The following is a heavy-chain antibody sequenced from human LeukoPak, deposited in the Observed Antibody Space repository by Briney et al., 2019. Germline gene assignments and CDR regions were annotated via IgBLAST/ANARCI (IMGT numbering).Heavy chain of an antibody. V-gene: IGHV1-2*02. J-gene: IGHJ4*02. CDR1: GYTFSDYY. D-gene: IGHD2-2*01. CDR3: ARGSERCSSTSCPNKPFDY. CDR2: INSNSGGT. Sequence: ASVKVSCKASGYTFSDYYMHWVRQAPGQGLEWMGWINSNSGGTKYEQKFQGRVTMTRDTSISTVYMELSRLRFDDTAVYYCARGSERCSSTSCPNKPFDYWGQGTLVTVPS.